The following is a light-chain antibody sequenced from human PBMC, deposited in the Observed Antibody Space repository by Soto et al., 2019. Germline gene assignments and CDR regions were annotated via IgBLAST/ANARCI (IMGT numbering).Light chain of an antibody. CDR2: GAS. V-gene: IGKV3-15*01. J-gene: IGKJ3*01. Sequence: EIVMTQSPATLSVSPGERATLSCRASQSVSSNLAWYQQKPGQAPRLLIYGASTRATGIPARFGGSGSGTEFTLTISSLEPEDFAVYYCQQRSNWRVTFGPGTKVDIK. CDR1: QSVSSN. CDR3: QQRSNWRVT.